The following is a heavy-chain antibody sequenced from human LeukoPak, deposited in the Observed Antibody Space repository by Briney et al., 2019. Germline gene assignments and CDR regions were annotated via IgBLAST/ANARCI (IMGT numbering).Heavy chain of an antibody. J-gene: IGHJ4*02. CDR2: IYYSGST. CDR1: GGSISSGGYY. Sequence: PSETLSLICAVSGGSISSGGYYWSWIRQHPGKGLEWIGYIYYSGSTYYNPSLKSRVTISVDTSKNQFSLKLSSVTAADTAVYYCARAPMVRGEGFDYRGQGTLVTVSS. V-gene: IGHV4-31*11. D-gene: IGHD3-10*01. CDR3: ARAPMVRGEGFDY.